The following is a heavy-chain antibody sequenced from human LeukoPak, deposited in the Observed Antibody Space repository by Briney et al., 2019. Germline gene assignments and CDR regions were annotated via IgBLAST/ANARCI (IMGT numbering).Heavy chain of an antibody. CDR1: GFTFSDYY. J-gene: IGHJ4*02. CDR2: TSSRGSTM. D-gene: IGHD3-3*01. CDR3: ARVSRGSWTIFDY. V-gene: IGHV3-11*01. Sequence: GGSLSFYCAASGFTFSDYYMSWLRQAPGKGLEWLSFTSSRGSTMYYADSVKGRFTISRDNARNSLYLEGSSLRAEDTVVYYCARVSRGSWTIFDYWGPGTLVTVSS.